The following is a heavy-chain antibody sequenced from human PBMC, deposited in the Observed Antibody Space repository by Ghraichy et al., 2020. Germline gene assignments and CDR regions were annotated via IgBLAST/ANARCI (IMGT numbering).Heavy chain of an antibody. CDR1: GFTFSSYS. J-gene: IGHJ4*02. CDR3: ARGDAQDPMITFGGEGVGFDY. D-gene: IGHD3-16*01. CDR2: ISSRSSYI. V-gene: IGHV3-21*01. Sequence: GGSLRLSCAASGFTFSSYSMNWVRQAPGKGLEWVSSISSRSSYIYYADSVKGRFTISRDNAKNSLYLQMNSLRAEDTAVYYCARGDAQDPMITFGGEGVGFDYWGQGTLVTVSS.